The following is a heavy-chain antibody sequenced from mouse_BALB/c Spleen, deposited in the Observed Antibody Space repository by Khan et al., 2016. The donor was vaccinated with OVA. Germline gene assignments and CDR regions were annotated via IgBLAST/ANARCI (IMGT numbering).Heavy chain of an antibody. CDR1: GFTFSNYA. CDR2: IGSGDGT. Sequence: EVELVESGGGLVKPGGSLKLSCAASGFTFSNYAMSWVRQSPEKRLEWVASIGSGDGTYYVDSVKGRFTISRDNARNILYLQMRSLRSEDTAMYYCARDYWFAYWGQGTLVTVSA. V-gene: IGHV5-6-5*01. CDR3: ARDYWFAY. J-gene: IGHJ3*01.